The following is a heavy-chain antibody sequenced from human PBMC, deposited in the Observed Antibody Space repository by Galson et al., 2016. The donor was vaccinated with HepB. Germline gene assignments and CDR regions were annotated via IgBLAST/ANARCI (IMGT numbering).Heavy chain of an antibody. CDR2: ISTYSGDT. J-gene: IGHJ6*02. CDR3: AREQGVGYGMDV. Sequence: SCKASGYSFTTYGINWVRQAPGQGLECMGWISTYSGDTYYSQKLQGRVTMTTDTFTKTAYMELRGLRSDDTAVYYCAREQGVGYGMDVWGQGTTVIVSS. D-gene: IGHD1-26*01. V-gene: IGHV1-18*01. CDR1: GYSFTTYG.